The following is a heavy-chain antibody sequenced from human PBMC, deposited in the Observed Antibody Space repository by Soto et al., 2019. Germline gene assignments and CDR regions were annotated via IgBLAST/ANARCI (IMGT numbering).Heavy chain of an antibody. CDR3: ARGGIQLSYAFDH. CDR2: IYTSGST. Sequence: PSETLSLTCSVSGTSVSNYYWSWIRQPAGKGLEHIGRIYTSGSTSYNPSLKSRVTMSMDTSQTQIYLNLTPVTAADTAVYYCARGGIQLSYAFDHWGKGILVTVSS. V-gene: IGHV4-4*07. CDR1: GTSVSNYY. D-gene: IGHD3-10*01. J-gene: IGHJ4*02.